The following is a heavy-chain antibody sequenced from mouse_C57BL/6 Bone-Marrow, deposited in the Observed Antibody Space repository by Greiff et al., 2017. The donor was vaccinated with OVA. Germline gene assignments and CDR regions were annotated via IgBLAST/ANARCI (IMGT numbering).Heavy chain of an antibody. CDR1: GYTFTSYW. CDR3: ARRLTTVVANYFDY. V-gene: IGHV1-81*01. J-gene: IGHJ2*01. D-gene: IGHD1-1*01. CDR2: IYPRSGFT. Sequence: VQLQQSGAELARPGASVKLSCKASGYTFTSYWISWVKQRTGQGLEWIGEIYPRSGFTYYNEKFKGKATLTVDKSSSTAYMELRSLTSEDSAVAVCARRLTTVVANYFDYWGQGTTLTVSS.